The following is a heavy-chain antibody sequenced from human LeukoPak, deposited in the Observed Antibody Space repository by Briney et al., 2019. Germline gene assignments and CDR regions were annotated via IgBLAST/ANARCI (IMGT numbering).Heavy chain of an antibody. CDR1: GFSLSDYY. J-gene: IGHJ4*02. D-gene: IGHD3-9*01. CDR3: ARLYYDILTGYSPLDY. CDR2: ISSSSSST. V-gene: IGHV3-11*03. Sequence: KPGGSLRLSCAASGFSLSDYYMSWIRQAPGKGLEWISYISSSSSSTNYADSVKGRLTISRDNAKNSLYLHMNDLRAEDTAVYYCARLYYDILTGYSPLDYWGQGTLVTVSS.